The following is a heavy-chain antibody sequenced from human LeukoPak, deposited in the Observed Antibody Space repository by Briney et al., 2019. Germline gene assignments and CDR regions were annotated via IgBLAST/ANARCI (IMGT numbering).Heavy chain of an antibody. J-gene: IGHJ4*02. CDR2: ISSNGDAT. CDR3: ARGGGYRGYGQDY. D-gene: IGHD5-12*01. V-gene: IGHV3-64*01. Sequence: GGSLRLSCAASGFTFSSYAVHWVRQAPGKGLEYVSAISSNGDATYYANSVEGRFTISRDNSKNTLYLQMGSLRVEDMAVYYCARGGGYRGYGQDYWGQGTLVTVSS. CDR1: GFTFSSYA.